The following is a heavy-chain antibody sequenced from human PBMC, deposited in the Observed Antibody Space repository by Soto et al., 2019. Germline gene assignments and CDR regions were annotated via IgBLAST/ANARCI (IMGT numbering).Heavy chain of an antibody. V-gene: IGHV4-59*01. D-gene: IGHD6-19*01. Sequence: SETLSLTCTVSGGSISSYYWSWIRQPPGKGLEWIGYIYYSGSTNYNPSLKSRVTISVDMSKNQFSLKLSSVTAADTAVYYCARAGYSSGWYFDYWGQGTLVTVSS. CDR1: GGSISSYY. CDR3: ARAGYSSGWYFDY. CDR2: IYYSGST. J-gene: IGHJ4*02.